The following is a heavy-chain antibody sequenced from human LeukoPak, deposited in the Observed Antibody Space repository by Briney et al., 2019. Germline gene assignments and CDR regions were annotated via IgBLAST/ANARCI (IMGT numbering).Heavy chain of an antibody. D-gene: IGHD4-17*01. CDR1: GFVFIKNG. V-gene: IGHV3-30*02. CDR3: AKFSYGDYGA. Sequence: PGGSLRLSCATSGFVFIKNGMHWVRQAPGKGLEWVAFIRHDESNKYYADSVKGRFTISRDNSKNTLSLQMNSLRPDDTAVYYCAKFSYGDYGAWGQGTLVIVSS. J-gene: IGHJ5*02. CDR2: IRHDESNK.